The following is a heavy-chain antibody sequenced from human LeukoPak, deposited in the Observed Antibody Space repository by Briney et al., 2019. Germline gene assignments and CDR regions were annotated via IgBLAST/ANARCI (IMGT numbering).Heavy chain of an antibody. CDR1: GYTFTSYG. D-gene: IGHD6-13*01. Sequence: ASVKVSCKASGYTFTSYGISWVRQAPGQGLEWMGWMNPNSGNTGYAQKFQGRVTMTRNTSISTAYMELSSLRSEDTAVYYCARGSQGIAAAGTPQLDYWGQGTLVTVSS. CDR3: ARGSQGIAAAGTPQLDY. J-gene: IGHJ4*02. CDR2: MNPNSGNT. V-gene: IGHV1-8*02.